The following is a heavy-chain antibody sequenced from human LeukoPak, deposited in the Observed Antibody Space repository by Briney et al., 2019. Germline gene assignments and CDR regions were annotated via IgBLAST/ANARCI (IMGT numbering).Heavy chain of an antibody. Sequence: GGSLRLSCAASGFTFSSYSMTWVRQAPGKGLEWVSSISGSGSSIFYADSLKGRFTISRDNPKNSLFLQMNSLRAEDTAVYYCARSPSTIYHDGSGYNFDYWGQGTLVTVSS. J-gene: IGHJ4*02. CDR2: ISGSGSSI. D-gene: IGHD3-22*01. V-gene: IGHV3-21*01. CDR3: ARSPSTIYHDGSGYNFDY. CDR1: GFTFSSYS.